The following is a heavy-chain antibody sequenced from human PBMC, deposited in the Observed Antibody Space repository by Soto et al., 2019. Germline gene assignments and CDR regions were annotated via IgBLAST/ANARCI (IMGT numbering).Heavy chain of an antibody. J-gene: IGHJ4*02. CDR2: IIPILGIA. D-gene: IGHD4-17*01. CDR3: ARGRPGDTEVDY. CDR1: GGTFSSYT. Sequence: QVQLVQSGAEVKKPGSSVKVSCKASGGTFSSYTISWVRQAPGQGLEWMGRIIPILGIANYAQKFQGRVTITADKSTSTAYMELSSLRSEDTAVYYCARGRPGDTEVDYWGQGTPVTVSS. V-gene: IGHV1-69*02.